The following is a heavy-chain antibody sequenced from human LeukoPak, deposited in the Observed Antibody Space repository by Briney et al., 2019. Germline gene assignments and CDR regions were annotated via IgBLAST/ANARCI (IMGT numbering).Heavy chain of an antibody. V-gene: IGHV3-66*01. J-gene: IGHJ4*02. CDR3: ARSHCGSDCAYDY. CDR2: IYSGGST. D-gene: IGHD2-21*02. Sequence: GGSLRLSCAASGFTVSSNYMTWVRQAPGKGLEWVSIIYSGGSTYYTDSVKGRFTISRDNSKNTVHLQMNSLRAEDTAVYYCARSHCGSDCAYDYWGQGTLVTVSS. CDR1: GFTVSSNY.